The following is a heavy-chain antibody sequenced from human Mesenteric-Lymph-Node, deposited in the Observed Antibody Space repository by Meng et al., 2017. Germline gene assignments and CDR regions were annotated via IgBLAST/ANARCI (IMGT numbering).Heavy chain of an antibody. J-gene: IGHJ4*02. CDR1: GDSVSSNSAA. CDR2: TYYRSKWYN. V-gene: IGHV6-1*01. D-gene: IGHD1-26*01. Sequence: QLQSHPSGPGLVKPSHTLSPPCAISGDSVSSNSAAWNWIRQSPSRGLEWLGRTYYRSKWYNDYAVSVKSRITINPDTSKNQFSLQLNSVTPEDTAVYYCARVAVGISSFDYWGQGTLVTVSS. CDR3: ARVAVGISSFDY.